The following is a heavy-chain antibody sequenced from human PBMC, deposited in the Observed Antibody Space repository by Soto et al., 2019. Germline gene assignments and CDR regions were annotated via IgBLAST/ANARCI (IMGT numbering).Heavy chain of an antibody. V-gene: IGHV4-31*03. CDR1: GGSISSGGYY. D-gene: IGHD3-10*01. CDR3: ARDRRTMVRGVISYYGMDV. J-gene: IGHJ6*02. CDR2: IYYSGST. Sequence: QVQLQESGPGLVKPSQTLSLTCTVSGGSISSGGYYWSWIRQHPGKGLEWIGYIYYSGSTYYNPSLKSRVTIPVDTSKNQFSLKLSSVTAADTAVYYCARDRRTMVRGVISYYGMDVWGQGTTVTVSS.